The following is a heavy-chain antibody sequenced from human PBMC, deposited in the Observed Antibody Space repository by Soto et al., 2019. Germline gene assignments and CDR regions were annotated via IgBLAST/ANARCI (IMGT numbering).Heavy chain of an antibody. CDR2: ISSSGSTI. CDR1: GFTFSSYE. J-gene: IGHJ4*02. V-gene: IGHV3-48*03. CDR3: ARDNWNDRRFDY. D-gene: IGHD1-20*01. Sequence: GGSLRLSCAAPGFTFSSYEMNWVRQAPGKGLEWVSYISSSGSTIYYADSVKGRFTISRDNAKNSLYLQMNSLRAEDTAVYYCARDNWNDRRFDYWGQGTLVTVSS.